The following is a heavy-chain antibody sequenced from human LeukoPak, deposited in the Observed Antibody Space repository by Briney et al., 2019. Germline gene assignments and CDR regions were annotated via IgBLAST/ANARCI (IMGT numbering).Heavy chain of an antibody. CDR1: GGSISSYY. CDR2: IYYSGST. Sequence: SETLSLTCTVSGGSISSYYWSWIRQPPGKGLEWIGYIYYSGSTNYNPSLKSRVTISVDTSKNQFSLKLSSVTAADTAVYYCARDRGGYDPNWFDPWGRGTLVTVSS. CDR3: ARDRGGYDPNWFDP. V-gene: IGHV4-59*01. J-gene: IGHJ5*02. D-gene: IGHD5-12*01.